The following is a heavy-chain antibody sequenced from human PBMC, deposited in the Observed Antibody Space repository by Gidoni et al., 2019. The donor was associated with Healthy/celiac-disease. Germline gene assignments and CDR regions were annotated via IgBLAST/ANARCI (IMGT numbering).Heavy chain of an antibody. J-gene: IGHJ4*02. CDR3: ARDDGGGYSDY. CDR1: GFTFSSYA. Sequence: EVQLVESGGGLVQPGGSLRLSCSASGFTFSSYAMHWVRQAPGKGLEYVSAISSNGGSTYYANSVKGRFTISRDNSKNTLYLQMGSLRAEDMAVYYCARDDGGGYSDYWGQGTLVTVSS. V-gene: IGHV3-64*01. CDR2: ISSNGGST. D-gene: IGHD5-18*01.